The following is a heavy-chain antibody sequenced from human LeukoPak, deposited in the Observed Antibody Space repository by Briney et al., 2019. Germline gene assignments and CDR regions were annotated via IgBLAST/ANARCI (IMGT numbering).Heavy chain of an antibody. CDR2: IYFSGTT. J-gene: IGHJ5*02. V-gene: IGHV4-61*05. CDR3: ARRRAEGGSNGHYNWFDP. D-gene: IGHD6-13*01. CDR1: GGSISSSGYY. Sequence: SETLSLTCTVSGGSISSSGYYWGWIRQPPGEGLKWIGYIYFSGTTKYNPSLESRVTISVDTSKNQFSLKLSSVTAADTAVYYCARRRAEGGSNGHYNWFDPWGQGILVTVSS.